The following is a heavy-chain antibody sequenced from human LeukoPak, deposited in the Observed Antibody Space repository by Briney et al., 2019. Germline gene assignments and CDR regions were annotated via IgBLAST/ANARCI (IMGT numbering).Heavy chain of an antibody. CDR3: ARDPNVVIVSASCFDY. D-gene: IGHD2-15*01. Sequence: GGSLRLSCAASGFTFSSYSMNWVRRSPGKGLEWVSSISSSSSYIYYVDSVKGRFTISRDNAKNSLYLQMNSLRAEDTAVYYCARDPNVVIVSASCFDYWGQGTLVTVSS. CDR2: ISSSSSYI. V-gene: IGHV3-21*01. J-gene: IGHJ4*02. CDR1: GFTFSSYS.